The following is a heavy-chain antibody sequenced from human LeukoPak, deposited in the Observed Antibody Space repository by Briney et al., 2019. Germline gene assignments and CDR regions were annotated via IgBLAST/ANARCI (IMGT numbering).Heavy chain of an antibody. V-gene: IGHV5-51*01. Sequence: GESLKISCQGSEYSFATYWIAWLRQMPAKGLEWMGIIYPSDSDTRYSPSFQGQVTISADKSIKTAYLQWSSLKASDTAMYYCARPLQGIVGATGFDYWGQGTLVTVSS. CDR1: EYSFATYW. D-gene: IGHD1-26*01. CDR2: IYPSDSDT. J-gene: IGHJ4*02. CDR3: ARPLQGIVGATGFDY.